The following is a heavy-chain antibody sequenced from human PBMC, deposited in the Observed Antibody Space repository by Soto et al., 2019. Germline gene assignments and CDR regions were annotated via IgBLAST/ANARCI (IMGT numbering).Heavy chain of an antibody. CDR1: CGSVSDGSYY. Sequence: ETLSLTCTVSCGSVSDGSYYWAWLRQPPGKGLEWIGHIYHSGSTIYNPSLKSRVTISIDTSKSQFSLNLNSMTAADTAVYYCAGYNWNYYFDPWGQGTLVTVSS. CDR2: IYHSGST. V-gene: IGHV4-61*01. D-gene: IGHD1-7*01. J-gene: IGHJ5*02. CDR3: AGYNWNYYFDP.